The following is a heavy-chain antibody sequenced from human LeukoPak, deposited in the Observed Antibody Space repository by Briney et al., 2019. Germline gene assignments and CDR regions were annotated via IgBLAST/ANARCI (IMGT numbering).Heavy chain of an antibody. V-gene: IGHV3-7*01. Sequence: GGSLRLSCTASGFPFSGNWISRVRQAPGTGLEWVANIKEDGSVQDYVDSVKGRFTISRDNAKNTLYLQMNSLRVDDTAVYYCVGQLLRAVWGKGTTVTVSS. CDR1: GFPFSGNW. CDR2: IKEDGSVQ. J-gene: IGHJ6*04. D-gene: IGHD2-2*01. CDR3: VGQLLRAV.